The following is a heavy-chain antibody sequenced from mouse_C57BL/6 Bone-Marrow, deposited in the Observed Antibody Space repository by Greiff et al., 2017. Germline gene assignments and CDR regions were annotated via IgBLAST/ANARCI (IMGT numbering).Heavy chain of an antibody. CDR3: ASDGNFY. V-gene: IGHV5-4*03. D-gene: IGHD2-1*01. Sequence: EVKLVESGGGLVKPGGSLKLSCAASGFTFSSYAMSWVRQTPEKRLEWVATISDGGSYTYYPDNVKGRFTISRDTAKNNLYLQMSHLKSEDTAMYYCASDGNFYWGQGTTLTVSS. J-gene: IGHJ2*01. CDR2: ISDGGSYT. CDR1: GFTFSSYA.